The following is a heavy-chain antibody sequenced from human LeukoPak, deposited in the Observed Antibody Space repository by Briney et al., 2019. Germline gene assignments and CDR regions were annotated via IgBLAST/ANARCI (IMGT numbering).Heavy chain of an antibody. J-gene: IGHJ3*02. CDR2: INHSGST. CDR3: AGRAAAGPDAFDI. V-gene: IGHV4-34*01. Sequence: SETLSLTCAVYGGSFSGYYWSWIRQPPGKGLEWIGEINHSGSTNYNPSLKSRVTISVDTSKNQFSLKLSSVTAADTAVYYCAGRAAAGPDAFDIWGQGTMITVSS. CDR1: GGSFSGYY. D-gene: IGHD6-13*01.